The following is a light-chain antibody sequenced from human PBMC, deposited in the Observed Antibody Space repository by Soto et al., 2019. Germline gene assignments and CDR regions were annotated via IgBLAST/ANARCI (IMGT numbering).Light chain of an antibody. CDR1: NSDLGTYNL. Sequence: QSALTQPASVSGSPGQSITISCTGTNSDLGTYNLVSWYQQHPGKAPKTIIYEVTKRPSGVSKRFSGSKSGNTASLTISGLQAEDEADYYCSSYTTSSTRVFGTGTKVTVL. J-gene: IGLJ1*01. CDR2: EVT. CDR3: SSYTTSSTRV. V-gene: IGLV2-14*02.